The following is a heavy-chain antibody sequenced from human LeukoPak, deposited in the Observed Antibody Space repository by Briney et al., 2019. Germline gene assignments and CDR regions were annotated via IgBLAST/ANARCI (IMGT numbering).Heavy chain of an antibody. D-gene: IGHD5-18*01. CDR2: IYYSGST. CDR1: GGSISSYY. J-gene: IGHJ5*02. CDR3: ASVVDTAMENWFDP. V-gene: IGHV4-59*01. Sequence: SETLSLTCTVSGGSISSYYWSWIRQPPGKGLEWIGYIYYSGSTNYNPSLKSRITISVDTSKNQFSLKLSSVTAADTAVYYCASVVDTAMENWFDPWGQGTLVTVSS.